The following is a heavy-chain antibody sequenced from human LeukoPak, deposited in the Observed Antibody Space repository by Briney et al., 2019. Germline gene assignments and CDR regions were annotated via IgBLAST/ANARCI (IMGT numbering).Heavy chain of an antibody. CDR2: IKQDGSEK. V-gene: IGHV3-7*01. D-gene: IGHD5/OR15-5a*01. J-gene: IGHJ6*03. CDR3: ASVSITVSERDYMDV. CDR1: GFTFSRYW. Sequence: GGPLRLSCAASGFTFSRYWMSWIRQAPGKGLEWVANIKQDGSEKYYVDSVKGRFTISRDNAKNSLSLQMNSLRADDTAVYYCASVSITVSERDYMDVWGKGTTVTVSS.